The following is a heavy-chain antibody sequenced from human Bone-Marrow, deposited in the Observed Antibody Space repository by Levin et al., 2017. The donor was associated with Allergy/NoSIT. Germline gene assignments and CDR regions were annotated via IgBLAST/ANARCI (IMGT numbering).Heavy chain of an antibody. CDR2: ISGSGGST. J-gene: IGHJ5*02. D-gene: IGHD3-10*01. Sequence: GESLKISCEASGFTFSSYAMSWVRQAPGKGLEWVSAISGSGGSTYYADSVKGRFTISRDNSKNTLYLQMNSLRAEDTAVYYCAKDTPVLVSWGQGTLVTVSS. CDR3: AKDTPVLVS. CDR1: GFTFSSYA. V-gene: IGHV3-23*01.